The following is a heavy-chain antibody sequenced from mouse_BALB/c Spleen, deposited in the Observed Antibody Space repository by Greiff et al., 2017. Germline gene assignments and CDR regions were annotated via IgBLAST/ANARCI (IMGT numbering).Heavy chain of an antibody. Sequence: DVQLQESGPELVKPGASVKISCKASGYTFTDYNMHWVKQSHGKSLEWIGYIYPYNGGTGYNQKFKSKATLTVDNSSSTAYMELRSLTSEDSAVYYCAIYYGSSYDYAMDYWGQGTSVTVSS. J-gene: IGHJ4*01. D-gene: IGHD1-1*01. CDR2: IYPYNGGT. V-gene: IGHV1S29*02. CDR3: AIYYGSSYDYAMDY. CDR1: GYTFTDYN.